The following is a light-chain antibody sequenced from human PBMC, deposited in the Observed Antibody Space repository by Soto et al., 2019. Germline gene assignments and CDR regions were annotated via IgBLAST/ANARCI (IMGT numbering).Light chain of an antibody. CDR3: CSYADTTSLFV. Sequence: QSVLTQAASVSGSHGRSITISCTGSNSDFGSFDLVSWFQQYPGKAPKLILYEVSKRPLGVSNRFSGSKSGYTASLTISGLQAEDEGDYYCCSYADTTSLFVFGTGTKVTVL. CDR1: NSDFGSFDL. J-gene: IGLJ1*01. CDR2: EVS. V-gene: IGLV2-23*02.